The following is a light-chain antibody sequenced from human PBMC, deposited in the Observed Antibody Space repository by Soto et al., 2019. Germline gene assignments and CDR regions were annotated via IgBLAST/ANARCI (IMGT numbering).Light chain of an antibody. J-gene: IGLJ3*02. CDR1: SSNIGINF. CDR2: DTN. V-gene: IGLV1-51*01. CDR3: ATWDTSLSAAV. Sequence: QSVLTQPPSVSAAPGQRVTVSCSGSSSNIGINFVAWYQQFPGTAPKLLIYDTNKRPSGIPDRFSGSKSGTSATLGITGLQTGDEAIYYCATWDTSLSAAVFGGGTKVTVL.